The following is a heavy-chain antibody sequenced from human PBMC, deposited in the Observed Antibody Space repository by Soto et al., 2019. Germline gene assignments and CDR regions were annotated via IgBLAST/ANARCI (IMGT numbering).Heavy chain of an antibody. Sequence: QVQLQESGPGLVKPSETLSLTCTVSGGSISSYYWSWIRQPPGKRLEWIGYIYYSGSTNYNPSLKSRVPISVDTSKNQFSLKLSSVTAADTAVYYCARVSRTLKPYYYYYYMDVWGKGTTVTVSS. V-gene: IGHV4-59*01. CDR1: GGSISSYY. J-gene: IGHJ6*03. CDR2: IYYSGST. D-gene: IGHD3-3*02. CDR3: ARVSRTLKPYYYYYYMDV.